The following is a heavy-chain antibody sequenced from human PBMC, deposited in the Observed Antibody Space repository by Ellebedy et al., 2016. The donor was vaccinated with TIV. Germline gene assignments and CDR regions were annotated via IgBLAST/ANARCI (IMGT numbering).Heavy chain of an antibody. CDR2: ISSSSSYT. Sequence: GGSLRLXXAASGFTFSDYYMSWIRQAPGKGLEWVSYISSSSSYTNYADSVKGRFTISRDNAKNSLYLQMNSLRAEDTAVYYCAREVDDYVWGSHHGWFDPWGQGTLVTVSS. CDR3: AREVDDYVWGSHHGWFDP. D-gene: IGHD3-16*02. CDR1: GFTFSDYY. V-gene: IGHV3-11*05. J-gene: IGHJ5*02.